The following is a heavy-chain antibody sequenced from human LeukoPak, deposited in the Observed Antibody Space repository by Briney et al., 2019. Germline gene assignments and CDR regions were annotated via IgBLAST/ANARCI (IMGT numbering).Heavy chain of an antibody. CDR3: ARDGVTTGKNDAFDI. J-gene: IGHJ3*02. Sequence: GGSLRLSCAASGFTVSSNYMSWVRQAPGKGLEWVSLIYSGGSTYYADSVKGRFTISRDNSMNTLFLHLNSLRAEDTAVYYCARDGVTTGKNDAFDIWGQGTMVTVSS. CDR2: IYSGGST. CDR1: GFTVSSNY. V-gene: IGHV3-53*01. D-gene: IGHD4-17*01.